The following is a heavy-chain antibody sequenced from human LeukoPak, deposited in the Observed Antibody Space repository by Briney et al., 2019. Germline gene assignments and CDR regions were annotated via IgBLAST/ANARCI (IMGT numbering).Heavy chain of an antibody. CDR2: INHSGST. CDR3: ARLRKLWFDY. CDR1: GGSFSGYY. J-gene: IGHJ4*02. V-gene: IGHV4-34*01. D-gene: IGHD5-18*01. Sequence: SETLSLTCAVYGGSFSGYYWSWIRQPPGKGLEWIGEINHSGSTNYNPSLKSRVTMSVDTSKNQFSLKLSSVTAADTAVYYCARLRKLWFDYWGQGTLVTVSS.